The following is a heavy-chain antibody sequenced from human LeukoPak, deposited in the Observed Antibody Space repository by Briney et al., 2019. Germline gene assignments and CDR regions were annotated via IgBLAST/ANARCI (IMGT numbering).Heavy chain of an antibody. CDR3: TTLAAAGSPGPDY. Sequence: PGGSLRLSCAASGFTVSSNYMSWVRQAPGKGLEWVGRIKSKTNGATTDYAAPVKDRFTISRDDSTNTVYLQINSLQIEDTAVYYCTTLAAAGSPGPDYWGQGTLVTVSS. CDR2: IKSKTNGATT. J-gene: IGHJ4*02. D-gene: IGHD6-25*01. CDR1: GFTVSSNY. V-gene: IGHV3-15*01.